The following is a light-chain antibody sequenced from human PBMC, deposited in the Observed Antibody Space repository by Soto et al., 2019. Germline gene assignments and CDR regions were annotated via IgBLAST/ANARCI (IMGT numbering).Light chain of an antibody. Sequence: QSVLTQPPSGSGSPGQSVTVSCTGSSSDIGDYNFVSWYQQHPGKAPKLIIYEVKKRPSGVPDRFSASKSGNTAPLTVSGLQAEDEADYYCSSYAGNNNFVFGSGTKVTVL. V-gene: IGLV2-8*01. CDR1: SSDIGDYNF. CDR2: EVK. J-gene: IGLJ1*01. CDR3: SSYAGNNNFV.